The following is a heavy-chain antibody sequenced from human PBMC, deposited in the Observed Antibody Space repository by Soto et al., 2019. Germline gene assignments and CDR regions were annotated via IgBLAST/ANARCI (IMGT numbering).Heavy chain of an antibody. V-gene: IGHV5-10-1*01. Sequence: PGETLKISCKGSGYSFTSYWISWVRQMPGKGLEWMGRIDPSDSYTNYSPSFQGHVTISADKSISTAYLQWSSLKASDTAMYYCARQEPLRKRIASSSYAYWGQGTLVTVSS. J-gene: IGHJ4*02. CDR3: ARQEPLRKRIASSSYAY. CDR1: GYSFTSYW. CDR2: IDPSDSYT. D-gene: IGHD6-6*01.